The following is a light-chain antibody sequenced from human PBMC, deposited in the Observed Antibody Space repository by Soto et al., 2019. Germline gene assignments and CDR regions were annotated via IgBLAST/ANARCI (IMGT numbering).Light chain of an antibody. CDR1: QSVSFY. V-gene: IGKV3-11*01. CDR3: QQRSNWPRT. Sequence: EIVLTQSPATLSLSPGERADLSCRASQSVSFYLGWYQQKPGQAPRLLIYDTSNRATGVPARFSGSGSGTDFTLTISSLEPEDFAVYYCQQRSNWPRTFGQGTKVDIK. J-gene: IGKJ1*01. CDR2: DTS.